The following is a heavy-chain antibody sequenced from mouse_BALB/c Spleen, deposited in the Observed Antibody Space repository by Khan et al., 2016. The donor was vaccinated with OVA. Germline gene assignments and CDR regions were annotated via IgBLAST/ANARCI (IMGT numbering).Heavy chain of an antibody. CDR3: VRGRSY. V-gene: IGHV3-2*02. CDR1: GYSITSDYA. J-gene: IGHJ3*01. CDR2: INYSGRT. Sequence: EVQLQESGPGLVKPSQSLSLTCTVTGYSITSDYAWNWIRQFPGNKLEWMGYINYSGRTSYTPSLKSRISITRVTSKNQFFLQLNSVTTEDTATYYCVRGRSYWGQGTLVTVSA. D-gene: IGHD3-3*01.